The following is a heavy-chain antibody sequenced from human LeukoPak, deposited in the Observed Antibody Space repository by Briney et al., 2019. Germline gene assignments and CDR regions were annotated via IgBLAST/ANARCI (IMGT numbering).Heavy chain of an antibody. Sequence: PVKVSCKASGGTFSSYAISWVRQAPGQGLEWMGGIIPIFGTANYAQKFQGRVTITADESTSTAYMELSSLRSEDTAVYYCARDAPPYYYDSSGYYTRGDYWGQGTLVTVSS. J-gene: IGHJ4*02. V-gene: IGHV1-69*13. CDR2: IIPIFGTA. D-gene: IGHD3-22*01. CDR1: GGTFSSYA. CDR3: ARDAPPYYYDSSGYYTRGDY.